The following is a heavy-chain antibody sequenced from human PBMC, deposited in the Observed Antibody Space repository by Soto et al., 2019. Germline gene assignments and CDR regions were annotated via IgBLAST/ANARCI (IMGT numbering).Heavy chain of an antibody. CDR3: ARVPYCSGGSCYPAAYYFDY. J-gene: IGHJ4*02. CDR1: GGSISSYY. Sequence: LPETLSLTCTVSGGSISSYYWSWIRQPPGKGLEWIGYIYYSGSTNYNPSLKSRVTISVDTSKNQFSLKLSSVTAADTAVYYCARVPYCSGGSCYPAAYYFDYWGQGALVTVSS. V-gene: IGHV4-59*01. CDR2: IYYSGST. D-gene: IGHD2-15*01.